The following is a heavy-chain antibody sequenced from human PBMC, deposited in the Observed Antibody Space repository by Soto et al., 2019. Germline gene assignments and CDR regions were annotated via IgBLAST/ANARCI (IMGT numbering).Heavy chain of an antibody. J-gene: IGHJ4*02. CDR3: AAVPVLRFLKWLPAYFDY. CDR1: GFMFTSSA. D-gene: IGHD3-3*01. Sequence: GASVKVSCKTSGFMFTSSAVQWVRQAHGQRLEWTGWLVVGSGNTHYAQHFQERVTLTRDMSTGTAYMELSSLRSEDTAVYYCAAVPVLRFLKWLPAYFDYWGQGTLVTVSS. V-gene: IGHV1-58*01. CDR2: LVVGSGNT.